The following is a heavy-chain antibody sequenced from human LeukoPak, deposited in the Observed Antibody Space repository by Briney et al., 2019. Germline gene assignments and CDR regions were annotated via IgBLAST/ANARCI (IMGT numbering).Heavy chain of an antibody. J-gene: IGHJ3*02. CDR2: IYSGGST. V-gene: IGHV3-53*01. D-gene: IGHD3-10*01. CDR3: ARGAEGRFWGAFHI. CDR1: GFTVSSNY. Sequence: GGSLRLSCAASGFTVSSNYMSWVRQAPGKGLEWVSVIYSGGSTYYADSVKGRFTISRDNSKNTLYLQMNSLRAEDTAVYYCARGAEGRFWGAFHIWGQGTMVTASS.